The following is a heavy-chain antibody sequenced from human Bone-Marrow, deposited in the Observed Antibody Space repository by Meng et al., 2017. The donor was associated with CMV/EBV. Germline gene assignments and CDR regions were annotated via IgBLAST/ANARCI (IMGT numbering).Heavy chain of an antibody. CDR2: INPNSGGT. J-gene: IGHJ4*02. CDR1: GYTSTGYY. CDR3: AGYAGTAMVTDY. V-gene: IGHV1-2*02. D-gene: IGHD5-18*01. Sequence: SKASGYTSTGYYMHWVRQAPGQGLEWMGWINPNSGGTNYAQKFQGRVTMTRDTSISTAYMELSRLRSDDTAVYYCAGYAGTAMVTDYWGQGTLVTVSS.